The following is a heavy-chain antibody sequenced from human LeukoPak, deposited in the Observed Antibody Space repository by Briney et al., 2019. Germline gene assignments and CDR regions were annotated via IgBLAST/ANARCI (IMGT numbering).Heavy chain of an antibody. CDR1: GFTFSSYA. CDR3: PRHLRLYYYARSGRPDP. J-gene: IGHJ5*02. CDR2: ISGSGGST. D-gene: IGHD3-22*01. Sequence: GGSLRLSCAAAGFTFSSYAMSWVRQAPGKGLEWVSAISGSGGSTYYADSVKGRFTISRDNSKNTLYLQMNSLRAADKPVYYRPRHLRLYYYARSGRPDPPGQGTLVTVSS. V-gene: IGHV3-23*01.